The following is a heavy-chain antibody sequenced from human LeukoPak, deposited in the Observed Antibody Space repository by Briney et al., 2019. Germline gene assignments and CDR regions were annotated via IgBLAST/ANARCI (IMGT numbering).Heavy chain of an antibody. Sequence: PSETLSLTCTVSGGSISSYYWSWIRQPPGKGLEWIGYFYNSGRSTYNPSLKSRVTISADTSKNHFSLKLNSVATADTAVYYCTRGAGWLIDYWGQGILVTASS. CDR2: FYNSGRS. CDR3: TRGAGWLIDY. D-gene: IGHD3-16*01. V-gene: IGHV4-59*01. J-gene: IGHJ4*02. CDR1: GGSISSYY.